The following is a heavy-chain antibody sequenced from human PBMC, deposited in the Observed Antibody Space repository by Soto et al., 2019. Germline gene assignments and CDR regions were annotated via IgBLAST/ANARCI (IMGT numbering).Heavy chain of an antibody. CDR2: ISSGSSDT. J-gene: IGHJ4*02. V-gene: IGHV3-21*01. CDR1: GFTFSRVS. Sequence: GGALRLSCEDSGFTFSRVSMNWVRQVPGKGLEWVASISSGSSDTWYADSVKGRFIISRDKAENTLFLQMNTLRPEDKAMYYCPRVPYWGEGTKVTVYS. CDR3: PRVPY.